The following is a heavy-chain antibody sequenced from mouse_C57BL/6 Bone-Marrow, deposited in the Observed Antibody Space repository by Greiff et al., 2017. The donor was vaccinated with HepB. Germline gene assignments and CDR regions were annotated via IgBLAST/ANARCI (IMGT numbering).Heavy chain of an antibody. Sequence: LVESGPELVKPGASVKISCKASGYSFTDYNMNWVKQSNGKSLEWIGVINPNYGTTSYNQKFKGKATLTVDQSSSTAYMQLNSLTSEDSAVYYCAREDYGSSYLYYFDYWGQGTTLTVSS. CDR1: GYSFTDYN. CDR3: AREDYGSSYLYYFDY. V-gene: IGHV1-39*01. D-gene: IGHD1-1*01. CDR2: INPNYGTT. J-gene: IGHJ2*01.